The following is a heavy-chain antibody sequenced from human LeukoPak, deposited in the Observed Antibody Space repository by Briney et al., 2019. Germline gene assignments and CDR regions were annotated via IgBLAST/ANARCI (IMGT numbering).Heavy chain of an antibody. J-gene: IGHJ3*02. CDR1: GFTFSSYS. Sequence: PGGSLRLSCAASGFTFSSYSMNWVRQAPGKGLEWVSYISSSSSTIYYADSVRGRFTISRDNAKNSLYLQMNSLRAEDTAVYYCARCYYGSGSLYNHGAFDIWGQGTMVTVSS. V-gene: IGHV3-48*04. D-gene: IGHD3-10*01. CDR3: ARCYYGSGSLYNHGAFDI. CDR2: ISSSSSTI.